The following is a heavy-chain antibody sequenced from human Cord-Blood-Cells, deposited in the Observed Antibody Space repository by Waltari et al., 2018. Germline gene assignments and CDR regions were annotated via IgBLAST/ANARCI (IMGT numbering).Heavy chain of an antibody. CDR1: GYPFTGYY. Sequence: QVQLVQSGAEVKKPGASVKVSCQASGYPFTGYYMHWVRPAPGQGLEWMGWINPNSGGTNYAQKFQGRVTMTRDTSISTAYMELSRLRSDDTAVYYCARLDNPTAGAFDIWGQGTMVTVSS. J-gene: IGHJ3*02. D-gene: IGHD3-3*01. CDR2: INPNSGGT. CDR3: ARLDNPTAGAFDI. V-gene: IGHV1-2*02.